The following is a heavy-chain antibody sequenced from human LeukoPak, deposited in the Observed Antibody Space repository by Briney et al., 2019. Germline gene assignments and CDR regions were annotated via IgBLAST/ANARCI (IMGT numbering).Heavy chain of an antibody. CDR2: INWNGGST. V-gene: IGHV3-20*04. Sequence: GGSLRLSCAASGFTFDDYGMSWVRQAPGTGLEWVSGINWNGGSTGYADSVKGRFTISRANAKNSLYLQMNSLRAEDTALYYCARERTSPGINDAFDIWGQGTMVTVSS. CDR3: ARERTSPGINDAFDI. D-gene: IGHD1-14*01. CDR1: GFTFDDYG. J-gene: IGHJ3*02.